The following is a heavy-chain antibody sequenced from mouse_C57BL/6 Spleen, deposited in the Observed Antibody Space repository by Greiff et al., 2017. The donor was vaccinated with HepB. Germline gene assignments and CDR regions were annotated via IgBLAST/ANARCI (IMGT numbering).Heavy chain of an antibody. CDR2: ISDGGSYT. CDR3: ASSLAY. CDR1: GFTFSSYA. Sequence: EAQVVESGGGLVKPGGSLKLSCAASGFTFSSYAMSWVRQTPEKRLEWVATISDGGSYTYYPDNVKGRFTISRDNAKNNLYLQMSHLKSEDTAMYYCASSLAYWGQGTLVTVSA. V-gene: IGHV5-4*01. J-gene: IGHJ3*01.